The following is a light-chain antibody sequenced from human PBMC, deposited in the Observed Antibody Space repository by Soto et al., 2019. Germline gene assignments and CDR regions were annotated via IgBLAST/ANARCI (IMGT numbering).Light chain of an antibody. V-gene: IGKV3-20*01. Sequence: EIVLTQSPGTLSLSPGDTATLSCRASQSIRSNYLAWYQQKPGQAPRLLIHGASNRATGIPDRFSGSGSGTDVTLTISKLEPEDSALFYCQQYGDSPLTFGGGTKVEIK. CDR3: QQYGDSPLT. CDR1: QSIRSNY. J-gene: IGKJ4*01. CDR2: GAS.